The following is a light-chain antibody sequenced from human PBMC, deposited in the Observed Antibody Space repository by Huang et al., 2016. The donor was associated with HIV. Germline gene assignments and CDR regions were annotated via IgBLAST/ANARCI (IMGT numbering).Light chain of an antibody. J-gene: IGKJ1*01. Sequence: EIILTQSPATLSLSPGERASLSCRASQSVYRYLAWYRQKPVHPPRLLLSDTSKRATGIPASCSGSGSGTDFTLTISGLEAEDFAVYYCQQYTNWPPTTFGQGTKVDIK. CDR3: QQYTNWPPTT. V-gene: IGKV3-11*01. CDR2: DTS. CDR1: QSVYRY.